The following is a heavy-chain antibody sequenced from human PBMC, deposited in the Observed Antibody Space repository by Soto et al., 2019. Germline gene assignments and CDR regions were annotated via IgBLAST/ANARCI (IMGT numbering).Heavy chain of an antibody. CDR3: ARCEELSSSGWYGELGFDY. Sequence: ASVKVSCKASGYTFTSYGISWVRQAPGQGLEWMGIINPSGGSTSYAQKFQGRVTMTRDTSTSTVYMELSSLRSEDTAVYYCARCEELSSSGWYGELGFDYWGQGTLVTVSS. CDR2: INPSGGST. J-gene: IGHJ4*02. D-gene: IGHD6-19*01. V-gene: IGHV1-46*03. CDR1: GYTFTSYG.